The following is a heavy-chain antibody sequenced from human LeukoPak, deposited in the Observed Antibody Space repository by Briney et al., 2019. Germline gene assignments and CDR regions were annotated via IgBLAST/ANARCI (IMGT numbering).Heavy chain of an antibody. Sequence: GASVKVSCKASGYTFTGYYMHWVRQAPGQGLEWMGWINPNSGGTNYAQKFQGRVTMTRDTSISTDSMELSKLRSDDTAVYYCARARVGYCSSTSCWGPYYFDYWGQGTLVTVSS. CDR2: INPNSGGT. V-gene: IGHV1-2*02. CDR1: GYTFTGYY. D-gene: IGHD2-2*01. J-gene: IGHJ4*02. CDR3: ARARVGYCSSTSCWGPYYFDY.